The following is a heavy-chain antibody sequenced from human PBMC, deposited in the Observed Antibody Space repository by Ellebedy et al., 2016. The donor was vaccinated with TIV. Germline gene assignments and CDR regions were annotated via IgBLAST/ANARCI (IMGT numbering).Heavy chain of an antibody. Sequence: ASVKVSCKVSGYTLTELSMHWVRQAPGKGLEWMGGFDPEDGETIYAQKFQGRVTMTEDTSTDTAYMELSSLRSEDTAVYYCATDRPGLDTIFGVGNYAMDVWGQGTTVTVSS. CDR3: ATDRPGLDTIFGVGNYAMDV. J-gene: IGHJ6*02. CDR2: FDPEDGET. CDR1: GYTLTELS. D-gene: IGHD3-3*01. V-gene: IGHV1-24*01.